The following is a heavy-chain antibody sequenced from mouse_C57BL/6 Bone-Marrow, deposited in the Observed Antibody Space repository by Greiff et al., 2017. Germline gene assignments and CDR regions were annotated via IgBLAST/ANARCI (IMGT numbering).Heavy chain of an antibody. J-gene: IGHJ3*01. CDR1: GFNIKDYY. CDR3: ARGAWFAY. CDR2: IDPEDGET. V-gene: IGHV14-2*01. Sequence: EVQLQQSGAELVKPGASVKLSCTASGFNIKDYYMHWVKQRTEQGLEWIGRIDPEDGETQYAPKFQGKATITAATSSNTAYLQLSSLTSEDTAVYYCARGAWFAYWGQGTLVTVSA.